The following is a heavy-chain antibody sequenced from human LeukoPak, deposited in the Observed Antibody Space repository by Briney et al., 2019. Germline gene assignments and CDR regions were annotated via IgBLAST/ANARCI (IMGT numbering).Heavy chain of an antibody. D-gene: IGHD3-9*01. Sequence: GGSLRLSCVASGFIFSNYGMSWVRQAPGKGLEWVARVSGAGDLTTYADSVTSRCTLSRDNSKNTVYLQMNSLRADDTAVYYCAKAEILTGYYPPYYFDSRGQGTLGTVSS. CDR2: VSGAGDLT. CDR3: AKAEILTGYYPPYYFDS. CDR1: GFIFSNYG. J-gene: IGHJ4*02. V-gene: IGHV3-23*01.